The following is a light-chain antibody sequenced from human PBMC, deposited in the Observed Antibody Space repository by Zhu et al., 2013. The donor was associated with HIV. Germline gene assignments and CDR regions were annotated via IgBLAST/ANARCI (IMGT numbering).Light chain of an antibody. CDR3: QQSYSIPPT. V-gene: IGKV1-39*01. CDR2: AAS. CDR1: QSISSN. Sequence: DIQMTQSPSSLFASVGDRVTITCRASQSISSNLNWYQQKPGKAPNLLIYAASSLHSGVPSRFSGSGSGAYFTLTISSLQAEDFATYYCQQSYSIPPTFGQGTKVDIK. J-gene: IGKJ1*01.